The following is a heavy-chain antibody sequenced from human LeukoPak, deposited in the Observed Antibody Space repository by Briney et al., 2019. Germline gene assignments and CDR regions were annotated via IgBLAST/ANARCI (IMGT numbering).Heavy chain of an antibody. Sequence: PGGSLRLSCAASGFTFSSYAMHWVRQAPGKGLEYVSAISSNGGGTYYANSVKGRFTISRDNSKNTLYLQMGSLRAEDMAVYYCARVPTYYYDSSGYVPPLDYWGQGTLVTVSS. D-gene: IGHD3-22*01. CDR2: ISSNGGGT. J-gene: IGHJ4*02. CDR3: ARVPTYYYDSSGYVPPLDY. CDR1: GFTFSSYA. V-gene: IGHV3-64*01.